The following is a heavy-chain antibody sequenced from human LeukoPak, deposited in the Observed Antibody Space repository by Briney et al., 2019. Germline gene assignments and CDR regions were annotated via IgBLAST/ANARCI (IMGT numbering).Heavy chain of an antibody. CDR2: IYWDDDK. Sequence: SGPTLVKPTQTLTLTCTFSGFSLSTSGVGVGWIRQPPGKALEWLAVIYWDDDKRYSPSLKTRFTITKDTSKNQVVLTMTNMDPVDTATYYCARSPYSSSSIDYWGQGTLVTVSS. J-gene: IGHJ4*02. V-gene: IGHV2-5*02. D-gene: IGHD6-6*01. CDR1: GFSLSTSGVG. CDR3: ARSPYSSSSIDY.